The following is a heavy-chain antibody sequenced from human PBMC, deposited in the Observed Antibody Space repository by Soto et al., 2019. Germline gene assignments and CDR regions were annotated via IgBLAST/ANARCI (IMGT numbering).Heavy chain of an antibody. V-gene: IGHV1-69*06. CDR1: GGPFNRYG. D-gene: IGHD3-10*01. CDR2: IIPLYGTV. Sequence: QAHLAQSGAEVKKPGSSVTVSCKAAGGPFNRYGIRWVRQAPGQGLDWMGVIIPLYGTVNYAQKFQGRVSITADKATSTAYMDLNSLRADDTAVYYCARVRVIRGVIPSHFGLWGQGTQVTVSS. CDR3: ARVRVIRGVIPSHFGL. J-gene: IGHJ4*02.